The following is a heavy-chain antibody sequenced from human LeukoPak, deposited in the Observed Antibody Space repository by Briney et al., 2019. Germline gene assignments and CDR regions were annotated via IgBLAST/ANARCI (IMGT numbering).Heavy chain of an antibody. Sequence: GRSLRLSCAASGFTFSSYGMHWVRQAPGKGLEWVAVVWYDGSDKYYADSVKGRFTISRDNSKNTLYLQVNSLRVEDTAVYYCVTSSSWTGIFYWGQGTLVTVSS. CDR1: GFTFSSYG. CDR3: VTSSSWTGIFY. J-gene: IGHJ4*02. D-gene: IGHD6-13*01. CDR2: VWYDGSDK. V-gene: IGHV3-33*03.